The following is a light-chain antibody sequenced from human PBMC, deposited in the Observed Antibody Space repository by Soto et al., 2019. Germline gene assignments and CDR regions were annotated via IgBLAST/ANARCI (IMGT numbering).Light chain of an antibody. Sequence: EIVMTQSPATLSVSPGESAALSCRASQTFGSNLAWYQQKPGQAPRLLIYGTSTRASGIPARFSGSGSGTEFTLTISSLQSDDFAVYYCQHYNKWPPWTFGQGTKVEIK. CDR3: QHYNKWPPWT. CDR1: QTFGSN. CDR2: GTS. V-gene: IGKV3-15*01. J-gene: IGKJ1*01.